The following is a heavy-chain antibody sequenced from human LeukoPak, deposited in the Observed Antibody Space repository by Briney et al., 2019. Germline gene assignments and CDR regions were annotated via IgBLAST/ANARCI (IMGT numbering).Heavy chain of an antibody. CDR2: INHSGST. CDR1: GGSFSGYY. V-gene: IGHV4-34*01. CDR3: ARHEGRTGYNPFDY. J-gene: IGHJ4*02. Sequence: SETLSLTCAVYGGSFSGYYWSWIRQPPGKGLEWIGEINHSGSTNYNPSLKSRVTISVDTSKNQFSLKLSSVTAADTAVYYCARHEGRTGYNPFDYWGQGTLVTVSS. D-gene: IGHD5-24*01.